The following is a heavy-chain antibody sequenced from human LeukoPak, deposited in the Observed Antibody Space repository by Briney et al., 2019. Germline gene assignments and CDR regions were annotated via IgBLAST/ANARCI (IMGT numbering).Heavy chain of an antibody. J-gene: IGHJ4*02. V-gene: IGHV3-21*01. CDR2: ISSTGAYI. D-gene: IGHD2-2*01. CDR1: GGSFSGYY. Sequence: ETLSLTCAVYGGSFSGYYRSWVRQAPGQGLEWVSSISSTGAYIYYADSMKGRFTISRDNAKNSLYLQINSLRAEDTAVYYCARMPGDYWGQGTLVTVAS. CDR3: ARMPGDY.